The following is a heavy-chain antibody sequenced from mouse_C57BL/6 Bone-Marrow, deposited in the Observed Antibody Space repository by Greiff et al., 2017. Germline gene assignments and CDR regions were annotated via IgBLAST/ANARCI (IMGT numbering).Heavy chain of an antibody. J-gene: IGHJ2*01. CDR2: ISYDGSN. Sequence: EVKLLESGPGLVKPSQSLSLTCSVTGYSITSGYYWNWIRQFPGNKLEWMGYISYDGSNNYNPSLKNRISITRDTSKNQFFLKLNAVTTEDTATYYCASGYYDYDRSLCDYWGQGTTLTVSS. CDR1: GYSITSGYY. D-gene: IGHD2-4*01. CDR3: ASGYYDYDRSLCDY. V-gene: IGHV3-6*01.